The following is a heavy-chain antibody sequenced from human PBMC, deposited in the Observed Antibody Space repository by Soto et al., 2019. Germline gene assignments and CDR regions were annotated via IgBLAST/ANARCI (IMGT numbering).Heavy chain of an antibody. CDR3: ASRHSSPYFDY. D-gene: IGHD6-13*01. Sequence: PSETLSLTCTVSGGSISIYYWSWIRQPPGKGLEWIGSTYYSGSTYYNPSLKSRVTISVDTSKNQFSLKLNSVTAADTAVYYCASRHSSPYFDYWGQGTLVTVSS. CDR2: TYYSGST. CDR1: GGSISIYY. V-gene: IGHV4-59*08. J-gene: IGHJ4*02.